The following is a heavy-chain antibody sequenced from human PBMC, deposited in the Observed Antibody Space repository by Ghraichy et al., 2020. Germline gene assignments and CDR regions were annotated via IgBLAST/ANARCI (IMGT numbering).Heavy chain of an antibody. V-gene: IGHV4-34*01. CDR3: ARGLWGILDAFDI. Sequence: SQTLSLTCAVYGGSFSGYYWSWIRQPPGKGLEWIGEINHSGSTNYNPSLKSRVTISVDTSKNQFSLKLSSVTAADTAVYYCARGLWGILDAFDIWGQGTMVTVSS. D-gene: IGHD3-16*01. CDR2: INHSGST. CDR1: GGSFSGYY. J-gene: IGHJ3*02.